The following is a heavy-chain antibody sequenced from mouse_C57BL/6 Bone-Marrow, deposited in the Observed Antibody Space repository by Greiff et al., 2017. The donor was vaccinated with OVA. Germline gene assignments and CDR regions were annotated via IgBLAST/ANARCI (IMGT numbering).Heavy chain of an antibody. CDR2: IWTGGGT. Sequence: VKLMESGPGLVSPSQSLSITCTVPGFSFTSYAISRVRQPLGKGLEWLGVIWTGGGTNYNSALQSRLSISKDNSKSQVFLKMNSLQTDDTARYDCARAFYYYGSSWYFDVWGTGTTVTVSS. V-gene: IGHV2-9-1*01. J-gene: IGHJ1*03. D-gene: IGHD1-1*01. CDR3: ARAFYYYGSSWYFDV. CDR1: GFSFTSYA.